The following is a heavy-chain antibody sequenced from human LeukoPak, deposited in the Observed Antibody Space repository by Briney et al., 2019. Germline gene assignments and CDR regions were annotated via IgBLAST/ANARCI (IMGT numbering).Heavy chain of an antibody. CDR1: GFVFGDYY. CDR2: IKPDGSQT. Sequence: PGGSLRLTCKASGFVFGDYYMNWVRQAPGKGLEWVGNIKPDGSQTYYVDSVKGRFTISRDNAKNSVSLQLNSLRAEDTAVYFCVRSIDAWGQGTLVTVSS. D-gene: IGHD3-3*01. CDR3: VRSIDA. V-gene: IGHV3-7*03. J-gene: IGHJ5*02.